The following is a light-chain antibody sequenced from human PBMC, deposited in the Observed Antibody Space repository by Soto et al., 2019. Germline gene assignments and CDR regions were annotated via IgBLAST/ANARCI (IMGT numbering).Light chain of an antibody. CDR2: YDD. J-gene: IGLJ2*01. CDR3: ATWDDSLNGQV. CDR1: RSNIGNNA. Sequence: QSVLTQPPSVSGAPRQRVTISCSGSRSNIGNNAVNWYQRFPGRAPKLLIYYDDLLPSGVSDRFSGSKSGTSASLAISGLQSEDEADYYCATWDDSLNGQVFGGGTKLTVL. V-gene: IGLV1-36*01.